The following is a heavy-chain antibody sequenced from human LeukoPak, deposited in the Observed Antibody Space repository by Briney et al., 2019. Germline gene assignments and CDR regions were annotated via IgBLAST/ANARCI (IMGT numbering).Heavy chain of an antibody. J-gene: IGHJ4*02. CDR2: IIPIFCTA. V-gene: IGHV1-69*05. Sequence: SVKVSCKASGGTFSSYAISWVRQAPGQGLEWMGRIIPIFCTANYAQKFPGRVTITTDESTSTAYMELSSLRSEDTAVYYCAREYSSSYYFDYWGQGTLVTVSS. CDR1: GGTFSSYA. D-gene: IGHD6-6*01. CDR3: AREYSSSYYFDY.